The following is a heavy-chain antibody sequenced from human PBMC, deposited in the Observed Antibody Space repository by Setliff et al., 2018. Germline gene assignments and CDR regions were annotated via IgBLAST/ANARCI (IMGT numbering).Heavy chain of an antibody. CDR1: GFTFSSHG. D-gene: IGHD3-22*01. J-gene: IGHJ6*03. CDR3: ARLALTGYDSSGYYYALDYYYYMDV. CDR2: ISTSSSTI. V-gene: IGHV3-48*01. Sequence: GGSLRLSCVASGFTFSSHGMTWVRLAPGKGLEWISYISTSSSTIYNADSVKGRFTISRDNANHSLYLQMNSLRAEDAAVYYCARLALTGYDSSGYYYALDYYYYMDVWGKGTTVTVSS.